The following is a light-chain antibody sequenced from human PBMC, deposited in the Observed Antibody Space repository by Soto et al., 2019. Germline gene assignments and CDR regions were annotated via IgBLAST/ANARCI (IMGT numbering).Light chain of an antibody. CDR2: LNSDGSH. Sequence: QPVLTQSPSASASLGASVKLTCTLSSGHNNYAIAWHQQQPEKGPRYLMKLNSDGSHSKGDGIPDRFSGSSSGAERYLTISNLQFEDEADYYCQTWGTGIQVFGGGTKLTVL. V-gene: IGLV4-69*01. CDR3: QTWGTGIQV. J-gene: IGLJ3*02. CDR1: SGHNNYA.